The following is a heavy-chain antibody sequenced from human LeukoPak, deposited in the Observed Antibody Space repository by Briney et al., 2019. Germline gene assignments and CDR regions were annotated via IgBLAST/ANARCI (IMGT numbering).Heavy chain of an antibody. J-gene: IGHJ6*02. Sequence: SETLSLTCAVSGGSISSSHWWSWVRQPPGKGLEWIGEISHSGSTTNNPSPKSRVTISVDKSKNQFSLKLSSVTAADTAMYYCARARAVAGTDQYYGMDVWGQGTTVTVSS. CDR2: ISHSGST. D-gene: IGHD6-19*01. CDR3: ARARAVAGTDQYYGMDV. CDR1: GGSISSSHW. V-gene: IGHV4-4*02.